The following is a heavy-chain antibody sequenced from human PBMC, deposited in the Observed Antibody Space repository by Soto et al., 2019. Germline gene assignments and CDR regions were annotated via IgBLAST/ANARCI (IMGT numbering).Heavy chain of an antibody. D-gene: IGHD6-13*01. CDR2: IGGGSGST. CDR3: ATRMYSTSWYYFVS. CDR1: GFTFTNYA. V-gene: IGHV3-23*01. Sequence: EVHLLESGGGFVQPGGSLGLSCAASGFTFTNYALSWVRQAPGKGLEWVSTIGGGSGSTSYADSVKGRFSISRENSKNTLYLQMSSLRAEDTALYYCATRMYSTSWYYFVSWGQGTLVTVSS. J-gene: IGHJ4*02.